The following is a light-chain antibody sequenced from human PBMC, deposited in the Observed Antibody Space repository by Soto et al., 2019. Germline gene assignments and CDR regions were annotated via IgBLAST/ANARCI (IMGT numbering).Light chain of an antibody. Sequence: QSALTQPASVSGSPGQSITISCTGTSSDVGSYNLVSWYQQHPGKAPKLMIYEVSTRPSGVSNRFSGSKSGNTASLTISGLQAEDEADYYCCSYAGNWVFGGGTKLTVL. CDR2: EVS. CDR3: CSYAGNWV. CDR1: SSDVGSYNL. V-gene: IGLV2-23*02. J-gene: IGLJ3*02.